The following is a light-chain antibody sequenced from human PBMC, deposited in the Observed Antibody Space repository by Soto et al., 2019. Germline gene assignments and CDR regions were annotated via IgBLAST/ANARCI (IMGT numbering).Light chain of an antibody. Sequence: EVVLTQSPGTLSLSPGERATLSCRASQSVSSSYLAWYQQKPGQAPRLLIYGASSRATGIPDRFSGRGSGTDFTLTISRLEPEDFAVYYCQQYGSSRTFGQGTKVDI. CDR1: QSVSSSY. CDR2: GAS. CDR3: QQYGSSRT. V-gene: IGKV3-20*01. J-gene: IGKJ1*01.